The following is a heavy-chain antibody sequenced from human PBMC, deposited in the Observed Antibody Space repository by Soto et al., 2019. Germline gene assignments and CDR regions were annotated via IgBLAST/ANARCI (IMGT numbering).Heavy chain of an antibody. CDR3: AREVGATTILDY. Sequence: GGSLRLSCAASGFTFTSYWLSWVRQAPGKGLEWVANIKQDGSEKYYVDSVKGRFTISRDNAKSSMYLQMDSLRAEDTAVYHCAREVGATTILDYWGQGTLVTVSS. D-gene: IGHD1-26*01. V-gene: IGHV3-7*03. CDR1: GFTFTSYW. CDR2: IKQDGSEK. J-gene: IGHJ4*02.